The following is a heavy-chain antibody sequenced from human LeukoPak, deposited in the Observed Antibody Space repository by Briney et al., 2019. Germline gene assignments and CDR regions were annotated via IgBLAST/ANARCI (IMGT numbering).Heavy chain of an antibody. CDR1: GGSISSGSYY. V-gene: IGHV4-61*02. J-gene: IGHJ6*03. D-gene: IGHD6-19*01. CDR2: IYTSGST. CDR3: ARDITAVAGYYYYYMDV. Sequence: PSETLSLTCTVSGGSISSGSYYWSWIRQPAGKGLEWIGRIYTSGSTNYNPSLKSRVTISVDTSKNQFSLKLSSVTAADTAVYYCARDITAVAGYYYYYMDVWGKGTTVTVSS.